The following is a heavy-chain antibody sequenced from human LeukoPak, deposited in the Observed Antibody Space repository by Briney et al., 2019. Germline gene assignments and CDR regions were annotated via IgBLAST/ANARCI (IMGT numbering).Heavy chain of an antibody. CDR3: AKGFEYQLLSLDY. D-gene: IGHD2-2*01. Sequence: GGSLRLSCAASGFTFSSYAMSWVRQAPRKGLEWVSAISGSGGSTYYADSVKGRFTISRDNSKNTLYLQMNGLRADDMAVYYCAKGFEYQLLSLDYWGQGALVTISP. J-gene: IGHJ4*02. V-gene: IGHV3-23*01. CDR1: GFTFSSYA. CDR2: ISGSGGST.